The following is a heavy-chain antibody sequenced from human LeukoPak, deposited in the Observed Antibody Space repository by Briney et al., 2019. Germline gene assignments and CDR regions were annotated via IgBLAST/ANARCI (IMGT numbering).Heavy chain of an antibody. V-gene: IGHV3-15*01. CDR3: ASMRSFYFDY. CDR1: GFTFSNAW. J-gene: IGHJ4*02. D-gene: IGHD3-10*01. Sequence: KAGGSLRLSCAASGFTFSNAWMSWVRQAPGKGLEWVGRIKSKTDGGTTDYAAPVKGRFTISRDDSKNTLYLQMNSLRAEDTAVYYCASMRSFYFDYWGQGTLVTVSS. CDR2: IKSKTDGGTT.